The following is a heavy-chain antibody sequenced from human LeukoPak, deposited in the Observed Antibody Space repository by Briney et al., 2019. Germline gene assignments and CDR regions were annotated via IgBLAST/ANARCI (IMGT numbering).Heavy chain of an antibody. CDR3: ARHSSGPGGY. Sequence: GASLEISCEGSGSSFTSYWISWGRQLPGKGLEGMGRIDPSDSYTNYSPSFQGHVTISADKSISTAYLQWSSLKASDTAMYYCARHSSGPGGYWGQGTLVTVSS. CDR1: GSSFTSYW. D-gene: IGHD6-19*01. CDR2: IDPSDSYT. J-gene: IGHJ4*02. V-gene: IGHV5-10-1*01.